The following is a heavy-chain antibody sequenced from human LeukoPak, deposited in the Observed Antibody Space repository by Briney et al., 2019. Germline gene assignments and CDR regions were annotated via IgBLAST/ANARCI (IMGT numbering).Heavy chain of an antibody. CDR1: GYSFTNNW. V-gene: IGHV5-51*01. CDR2: TYPGDSNT. J-gene: IGHJ5*02. D-gene: IGHD2-15*01. Sequence: GESLKISCKGSGYSFTNNWIGWVRQMPGIGLEWMGITYPGDSNTRYSPSFQGQVTISADKSISSAYLQWSSLKASDTAMYYCVRSPACSSGTCYPNWFDPWGQGTLVTVSS. CDR3: VRSPACSSGTCYPNWFDP.